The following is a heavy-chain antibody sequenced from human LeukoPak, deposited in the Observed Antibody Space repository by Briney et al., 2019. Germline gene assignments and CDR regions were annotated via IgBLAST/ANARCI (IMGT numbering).Heavy chain of an antibody. CDR1: GGSISSGDYY. V-gene: IGHV4-61*08. Sequence: SETLSLTCTVSGGSISSGDYYWSWIRQPPGRGLEWIGYIYYSGSTNYNPSLKSRVTISVDTSKNQFSLKLSSVTAADTAVYYCARLRAYGSGSYSFDYWGQGTLVTVSS. CDR3: ARLRAYGSGSYSFDY. CDR2: IYYSGST. J-gene: IGHJ4*02. D-gene: IGHD3-10*01.